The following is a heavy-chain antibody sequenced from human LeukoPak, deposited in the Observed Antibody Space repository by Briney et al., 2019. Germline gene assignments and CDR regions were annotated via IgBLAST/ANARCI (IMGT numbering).Heavy chain of an antibody. CDR1: GGSISSSSYY. CDR3: ARRPIFGAVIIEEGGFDP. D-gene: IGHD3-3*01. V-gene: IGHV4-39*01. CDR2: IYYSGST. J-gene: IGHJ5*02. Sequence: PSETLSLTCTVSGGSISSSSYYWGWIRQPPGKGLEWIGSIYYSGSTYYNPSLKSRVTISVDTSKNQFSLKLSSVTAADTAVYYCARRPIFGAVIIEEGGFDPWGQGTLVTVSS.